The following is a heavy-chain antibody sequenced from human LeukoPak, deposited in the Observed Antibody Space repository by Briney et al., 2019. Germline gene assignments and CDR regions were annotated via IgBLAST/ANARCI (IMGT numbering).Heavy chain of an antibody. J-gene: IGHJ4*02. D-gene: IGHD2-2*01. V-gene: IGHV3-15*01. CDR3: TTIVRGLIVVVPAAYLDY. CDR2: IKSKTDGGTT. CDR1: GFTFSNAW. Sequence: GGSLRLSCAASGFTFSNAWMSWVRQAPGKGLEWVGRIKSKTDGGTTDYAAPVKGRFTISRDDSKNTLYLQMNSLKTEDTAVYYCTTIVRGLIVVVPAAYLDYWGQGTLVTISS.